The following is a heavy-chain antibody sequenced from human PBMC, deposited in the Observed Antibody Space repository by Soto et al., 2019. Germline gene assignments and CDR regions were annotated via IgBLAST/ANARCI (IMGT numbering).Heavy chain of an antibody. CDR3: ARGNEAEYSYGSGYFDY. Sequence: QVQLVQSGAEVKKPGSSVKVSCKASGGTFSSYAISWVRQAPGQGLEWMGGIIPIFGTANYAQKFQGRVTITADESTSTAYMELSSLSSEDTAVYYCARGNEAEYSYGSGYFDYWGQGTLVTVSS. D-gene: IGHD5-18*01. CDR2: IIPIFGTA. CDR1: GGTFSSYA. V-gene: IGHV1-69*01. J-gene: IGHJ4*02.